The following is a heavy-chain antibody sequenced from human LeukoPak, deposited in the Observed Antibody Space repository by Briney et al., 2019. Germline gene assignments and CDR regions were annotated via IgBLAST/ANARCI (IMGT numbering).Heavy chain of an antibody. V-gene: IGHV4-59*12. CDR2: IYYSGST. D-gene: IGHD1-26*01. CDR1: GGSISSYY. Sequence: SETLSLTCTVSGGSISSYYWSWIRQPPGKGLEWIGYIYYSGSTNYNPSLKSRVTISVDTSKNQFSLKLSSVTAADTAVYYCAVGLPHFDYWGQGTLVTVSS. CDR3: AVGLPHFDY. J-gene: IGHJ4*02.